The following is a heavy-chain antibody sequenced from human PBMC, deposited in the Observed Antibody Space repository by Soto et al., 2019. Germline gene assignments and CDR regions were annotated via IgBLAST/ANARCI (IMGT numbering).Heavy chain of an antibody. J-gene: IGHJ6*02. Sequence: QVQLQESGPGLVKPSQTLSLTCTVSGGSISSGGYYWSWIRQHTGKGLEWIGYIYYSGSTYYNPSLKSRVTISVDTSKNQFSLKLSSVTAADTAVYYCARDNWTRHYYGMDVWGQGTTVTVSS. CDR2: IYYSGST. CDR1: GGSISSGGYY. CDR3: ARDNWTRHYYGMDV. D-gene: IGHD1-20*01. V-gene: IGHV4-31*03.